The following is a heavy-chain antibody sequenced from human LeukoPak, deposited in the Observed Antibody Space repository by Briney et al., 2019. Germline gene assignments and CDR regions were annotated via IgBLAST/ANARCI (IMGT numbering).Heavy chain of an antibody. J-gene: IGHJ4*02. CDR1: GYTFTGHY. D-gene: IGHD3-10*01. V-gene: IGHV1-2*02. CDR3: AREDGSGSPDFDY. Sequence: ASVKVSCKASGYTFTGHYLHWVRQAPGQGLEWMGWINPNSGGTNSAQKFQGRVTMTRDTSISTAYMELSSLRSDDTAVYYCAREDGSGSPDFDYWGQGTLATVSS. CDR2: INPNSGGT.